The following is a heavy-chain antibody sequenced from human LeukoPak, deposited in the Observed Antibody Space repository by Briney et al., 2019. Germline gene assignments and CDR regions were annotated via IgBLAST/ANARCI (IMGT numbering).Heavy chain of an antibody. V-gene: IGHV4-4*07. CDR1: GGSISSYY. J-gene: IGHJ5*02. D-gene: IGHD6-19*01. CDR2: IYTSGST. CDR3: ARGGSSGWNNWFDP. Sequence: SETLSLTCTVSGGSISSYYWSWIRQPAGKGLEWIGRIYTSGSTNYNPSLKSRVTMSVGTSKNQFSLKLSSVTAADTAVYYCARGGSSGWNNWFDPWGQGTLVTVSS.